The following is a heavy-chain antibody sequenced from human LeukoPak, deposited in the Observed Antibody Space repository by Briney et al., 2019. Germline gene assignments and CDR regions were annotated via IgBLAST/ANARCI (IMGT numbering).Heavy chain of an antibody. CDR3: ARHSMVAAAGINWFDP. V-gene: IGHV5-51*01. J-gene: IGHJ5*02. Sequence: GESLKISCKGSGYSFTSYWIGWVRQMPGKGLEWMGIIYPGDSDTRYSPSFQGQVTISADKSISTAYLRWSSLKASDTAMYYCARHSMVAAAGINWFDPWGQGTLVTVSS. D-gene: IGHD6-13*01. CDR2: IYPGDSDT. CDR1: GYSFTSYW.